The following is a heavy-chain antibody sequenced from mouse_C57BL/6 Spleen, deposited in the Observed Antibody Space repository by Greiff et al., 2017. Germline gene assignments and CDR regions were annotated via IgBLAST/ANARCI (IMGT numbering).Heavy chain of an antibody. Sequence: EVQLQQSGPELVKPGASVKIPCKASGYTFTDYNMDWVKQSHGKSLEWIGDINPNNGGTIYNQKFKGKATLTVDKSSSTAYMELRSLTSEDTAVYYCARGRITTVVAHWYFDVWGTGTTVTVSS. V-gene: IGHV1-18*01. J-gene: IGHJ1*03. CDR1: GYTFTDYN. CDR3: ARGRITTVVAHWYFDV. D-gene: IGHD1-1*01. CDR2: INPNNGGT.